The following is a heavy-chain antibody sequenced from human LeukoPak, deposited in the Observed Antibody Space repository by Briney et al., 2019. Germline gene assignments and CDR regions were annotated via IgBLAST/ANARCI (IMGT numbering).Heavy chain of an antibody. CDR1: GFTFSSYG. CDR2: ISYDGSNK. J-gene: IGHJ5*02. V-gene: IGHV3-30*03. D-gene: IGHD3/OR15-3a*01. Sequence: GGSLRLSCAASGFTFSSYGMSWVRQAPGKGLEWVAVISYDGSNKYYADSVKGRFTISRDNSKNTLYLQMNSLRAEDTAVYYCAREVEDWYNIGYNWFDPWGQGTLVTVSS. CDR3: AREVEDWYNIGYNWFDP.